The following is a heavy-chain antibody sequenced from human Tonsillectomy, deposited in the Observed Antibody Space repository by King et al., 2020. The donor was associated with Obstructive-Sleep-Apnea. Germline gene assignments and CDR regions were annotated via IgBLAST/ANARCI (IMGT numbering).Heavy chain of an antibody. CDR3: TTGPDY. J-gene: IGHJ4*02. CDR2: IKSQTDGGTT. V-gene: IGHV3-15*01. CDR1: GFIFTNAL. Sequence: VQLVESGGGLVKPGGSLRLSCAASGFIFTNALISWVRPAPGKGLEWVGRIKSQTDGGTTDFAVPVKGRCTLSRDDSKDRLYLQMNSLKTEDTAVYYCTTGPDYWGQGTLVTVSS.